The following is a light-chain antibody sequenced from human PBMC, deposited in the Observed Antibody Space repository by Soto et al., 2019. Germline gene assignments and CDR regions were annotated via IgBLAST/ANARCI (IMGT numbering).Light chain of an antibody. CDR1: QSISSW. Sequence: QIVEFRGSRFVSVRDIVTITCRASQSISSWLAWYQQKPGKAPKLLIYDASSLESGVPSRFSGSGSGTEFTLTISSLQPDDFATYYCQQYNSYSRTFAHGTKVDTK. V-gene: IGKV1-5*01. J-gene: IGKJ1*01. CDR3: QQYNSYSRT. CDR2: DAS.